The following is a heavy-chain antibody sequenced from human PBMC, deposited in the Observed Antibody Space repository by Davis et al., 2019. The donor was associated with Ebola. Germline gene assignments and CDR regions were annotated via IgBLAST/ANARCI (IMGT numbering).Heavy chain of an antibody. CDR3: AREHTGGDFEY. CDR2: IIPSSGGT. CDR1: GYTFTNSY. D-gene: IGHD1-1*01. Sequence: ASVKVSCKASGYTFTNSYIHWVRRAPGQGLEWMGLIIPSSGGTNYAQKFQGRVTMNRDTSTGTVYMNLSGLRSEDTAIYYCAREHTGGDFEYWGQGTLVTVSS. J-gene: IGHJ4*02. V-gene: IGHV1-46*01.